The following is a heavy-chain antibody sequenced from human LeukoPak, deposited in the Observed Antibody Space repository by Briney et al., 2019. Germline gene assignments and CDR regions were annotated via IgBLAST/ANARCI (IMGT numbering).Heavy chain of an antibody. J-gene: IGHJ4*02. Sequence: SETLSLTCTVSGGSISTYSWCWIRQAAGKRLEWIGCFYTSGTTNYNPSLKSRVAMSVDTSKNQFSLRLSSVTAADTAVYYCARPGNYDFWSPYEDWGQGSLVTLSS. CDR3: ARPGNYDFWSPYED. D-gene: IGHD3-3*01. CDR1: GGSISTYS. CDR2: FYTSGTT. V-gene: IGHV4-4*07.